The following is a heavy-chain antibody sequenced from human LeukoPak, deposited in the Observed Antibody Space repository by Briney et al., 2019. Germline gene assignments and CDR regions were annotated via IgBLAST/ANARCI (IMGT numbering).Heavy chain of an antibody. V-gene: IGHV1-8*01. J-gene: IGHJ3*02. CDR1: GYTFTSYD. CDR3: ARVLGRPFGGVIVAVDAFDI. Sequence: ASVKVSCKAFGYTFTSYDINWVRQATGQGLEWMGWMNPNSGNTGYAQKFQGRVTMTRNTSISTAYMELSSLRSEDTAVYYCARVLGRPFGGVIVAVDAFDIWGQGTMVTVSS. D-gene: IGHD3-16*02. CDR2: MNPNSGNT.